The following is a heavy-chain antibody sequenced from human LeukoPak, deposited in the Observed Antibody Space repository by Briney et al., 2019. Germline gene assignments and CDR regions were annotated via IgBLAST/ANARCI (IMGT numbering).Heavy chain of an antibody. CDR3: ARDSAIAAARRLGGVYYGMDV. Sequence: GSSVKVSCKASGGTFSSYAISWVRQAPGQGLEWMGGIIPIFGTANYAQKFQGRATITADESTSTAYMELSSLRSEDTAVYYCARDSAIAAARRLGGVYYGMDVWGQGTTVTVSS. CDR1: GGTFSSYA. V-gene: IGHV1-69*01. CDR2: IIPIFGTA. J-gene: IGHJ6*02. D-gene: IGHD6-6*01.